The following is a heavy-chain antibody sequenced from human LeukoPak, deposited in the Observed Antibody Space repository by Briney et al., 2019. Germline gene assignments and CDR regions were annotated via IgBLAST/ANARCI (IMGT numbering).Heavy chain of an antibody. V-gene: IGHV3-53*01. CDR2: IYSGGST. J-gene: IGHJ4*02. D-gene: IGHD3-22*01. Sequence: GGSLRLSCAPSGLTVSSNYMSWVRQAPGKGLEWVSVIYSGGSTYYADSVKGRFTIFRDNSKNTVYLQMNSLRAEDTALYYCARYYYDSSGCPYYFDYWGQGTLVTVSS. CDR1: GLTVSSNY. CDR3: ARYYYDSSGCPYYFDY.